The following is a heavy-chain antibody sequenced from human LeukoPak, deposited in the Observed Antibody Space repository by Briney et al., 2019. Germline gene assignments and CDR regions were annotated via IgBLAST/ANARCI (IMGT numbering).Heavy chain of an antibody. D-gene: IGHD6-13*01. CDR3: ARVGSTAEAGTQDY. CDR1: GFTFSDYY. V-gene: IGHV3-11*06. CDR2: ISRTGSHT. J-gene: IGHJ4*02. Sequence: GGSLRLSCAVSGFTFSDYYMSWIRQAPGKGLEWLSYISRTGSHTPYADSVKGRFTVSRDNAKNSLSLELNSLRVDDTAIYYCARVGSTAEAGTQDYWGQGTLVTVSS.